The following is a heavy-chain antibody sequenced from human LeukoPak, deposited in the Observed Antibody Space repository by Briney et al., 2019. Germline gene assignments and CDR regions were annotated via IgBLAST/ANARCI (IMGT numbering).Heavy chain of an antibody. Sequence: PGGSLRLSCAASGFTFSSTSMSWVRQAPGKGLEWVAVTVGGGDGTYYADSVKGRFTISRDNSNNTLYLQMSSLRAEDTAVYYCATDRGWRTSGYYLYYFEYWGQGTLVTYSS. CDR1: GFTFSSTS. J-gene: IGHJ4*02. CDR2: TVGGGDGT. CDR3: ATDRGWRTSGYYLYYFEY. D-gene: IGHD3-3*01. V-gene: IGHV3-23*01.